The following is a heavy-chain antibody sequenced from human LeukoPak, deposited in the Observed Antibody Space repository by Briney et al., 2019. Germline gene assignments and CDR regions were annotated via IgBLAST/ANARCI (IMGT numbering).Heavy chain of an antibody. V-gene: IGHV4-39*07. CDR2: VNLQGST. CDR1: GASIDRSTYY. CDR3: AREGGPYRPLDY. Sequence: SETLSLTCSVSGASIDRSTYYWGWIRQPPGKGLEWIGEVNLQGSTNYNPSLMRRVAISVDTSANHVSLQLTSVSAADTAVYYCAREGGPYRPLDYSGQGTLVTVSS. J-gene: IGHJ4*02.